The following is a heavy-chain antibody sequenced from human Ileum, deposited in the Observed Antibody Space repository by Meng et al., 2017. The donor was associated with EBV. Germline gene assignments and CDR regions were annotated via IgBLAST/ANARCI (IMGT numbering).Heavy chain of an antibody. CDR3: ARDGGFSVGATKYDY. V-gene: IGHV1-3*01. D-gene: IGHD1-26*01. CDR1: VYTFTGYA. J-gene: IGHJ4*02. CDR2: INPGSGNT. Sequence: QFQLVLPGAEVKIPGASIKLSCKASVYTFTGYAIHWVRQAPGQRLEWMGWINPGSGNTKYSQKFQGRVTITRDTSATTVYMDLSSLRSEDTAVFYCARDGGFSVGATKYDYWGQGALVTVSS.